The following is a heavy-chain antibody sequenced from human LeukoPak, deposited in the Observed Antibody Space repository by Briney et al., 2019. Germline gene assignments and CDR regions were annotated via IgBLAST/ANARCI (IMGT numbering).Heavy chain of an antibody. J-gene: IGHJ4*02. Sequence: GGSLRLSCAASGFTVSSNYMSWVRQAPGKGLEWVSVIYSGGSTYYADSVKGRFTISRDNSKNTLYLQMNSLRAEDTAVYYCAREVIVGANYYFDYWGQGTLVTVSS. CDR3: AREVIVGANYYFDY. D-gene: IGHD1-26*01. V-gene: IGHV3-53*01. CDR2: IYSGGST. CDR1: GFTVSSNY.